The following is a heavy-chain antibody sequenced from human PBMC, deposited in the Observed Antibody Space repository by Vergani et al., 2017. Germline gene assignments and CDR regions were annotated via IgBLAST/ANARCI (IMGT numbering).Heavy chain of an antibody. CDR2: IYPGDSDT. D-gene: IGHD2-21*02. J-gene: IGHJ3*01. CDR1: GYSFTSYW. V-gene: IGHV5-51*01. Sequence: EVQLVQSGAEVKKPGESLKISCKGSGYSFTSYWIGWVRQLPGKGLEWMGIIYPGDSDTRDSPSFQGKVTIATDKSISNAYLQWSSLKASDTAMYHCAGLTAPQPIDSFDVWGQGTMVTVSS. CDR3: AGLTAPQPIDSFDV.